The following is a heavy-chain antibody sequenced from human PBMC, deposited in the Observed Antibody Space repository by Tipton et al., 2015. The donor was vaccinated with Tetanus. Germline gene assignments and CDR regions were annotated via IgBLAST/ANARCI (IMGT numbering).Heavy chain of an antibody. CDR3: ARDSHVGAPVVNCFDR. D-gene: IGHD2-21*01. J-gene: IGHJ4*02. CDR2: VDYTGHT. CDR1: GGSISGSRNF. Sequence: GLVKPSQPLSLTCTVSGGSISGSRNFWGWIRQTPARGLEWIGSVDYTGHTYHNPSLKSRVTLSVDVSKNQFSLRVSSVTAADTALYFCARDSHVGAPVVNCFDRWGLGTLVTVSS. V-gene: IGHV4-39*02.